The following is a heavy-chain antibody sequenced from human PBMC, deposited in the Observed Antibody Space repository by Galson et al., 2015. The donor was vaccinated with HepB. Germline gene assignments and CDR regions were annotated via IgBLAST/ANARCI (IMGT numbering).Heavy chain of an antibody. J-gene: IGHJ3*02. V-gene: IGHV3-7*03. CDR3: ARETTTSGWTGDALDM. CDR1: GFTFSSYF. CDR2: IKQDGSEE. Sequence: SLRLSCAASGFTFSSYFVSWVRQAPGTGLEWVANIKQDGSEEYYVDSVKGRFSISRDNAKNSLYLQMNSLRTDDTALYFCARETTTSGWTGDALDMWGQGTQVTVSS. D-gene: IGHD6-19*01.